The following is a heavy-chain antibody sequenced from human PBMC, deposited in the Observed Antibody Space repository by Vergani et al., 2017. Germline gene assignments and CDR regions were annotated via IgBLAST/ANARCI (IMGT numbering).Heavy chain of an antibody. CDR2: IYYSGST. V-gene: IGHV4-39*01. J-gene: IGHJ4*02. Sequence: QLQLQESGPGLVKPSETLSLTCTVSGGSISSSSYYWGWIRQPPGKGLEWIGGIYYSGSTYYNPSLKSRVTISVDTSKNQFSLKLSSVTAADTAVYYCARHRYYYGSGNYFFDYWGQGTLVTVSS. D-gene: IGHD3-10*01. CDR3: ARHRYYYGSGNYFFDY. CDR1: GGSISSSSYY.